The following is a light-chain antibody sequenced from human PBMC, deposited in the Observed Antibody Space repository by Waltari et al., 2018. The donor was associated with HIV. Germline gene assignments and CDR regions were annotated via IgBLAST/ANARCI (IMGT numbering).Light chain of an antibody. Sequence: DIQMTQSPSSLSASVGDRVTITCRASQGIANYLSWYQQKPGKAPKLLIYAATRLESGVPSRFSGSGSGTEFTLSISSLQPEDIAAYYCLQGDSTPYSFGQGTKVEI. CDR3: LQGDSTPYS. V-gene: IGKV1-17*01. CDR2: AAT. J-gene: IGKJ2*03. CDR1: QGIANY.